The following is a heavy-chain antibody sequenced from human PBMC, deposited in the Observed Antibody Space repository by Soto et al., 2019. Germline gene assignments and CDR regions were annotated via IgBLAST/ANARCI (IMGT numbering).Heavy chain of an antibody. V-gene: IGHV1-18*04. D-gene: IGHD3-10*01. CDR2: ISAYNGNT. J-gene: IGHJ4*02. CDR1: GYTFTSYG. CDR3: AREHYYGSGSYYRAEIDY. Sequence: ASVKVSCKASGYTFTSYGISWVRQAPGQGLEWMGWISAYNGNTNYAQKLQGRVTMTTDTSTSTAYMELRSLRFDDTAVYYCAREHYYGSGSYYRAEIDYWGQGTLVTVSS.